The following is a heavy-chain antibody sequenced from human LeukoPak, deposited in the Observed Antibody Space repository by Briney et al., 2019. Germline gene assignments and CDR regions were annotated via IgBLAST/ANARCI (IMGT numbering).Heavy chain of an antibody. J-gene: IGHJ6*02. CDR2: IIPIFGIA. CDR3: ARDMTVTTSSDYYYSMDV. D-gene: IGHD4-17*01. V-gene: IGHV1-69*04. Sequence: ASVKVSCKASGGTFSSYAISWVRQAPGQGLEWMGRIIPIFGIANYAQKFQGRVTITADKSTSTAYMELSSLRSEDTAVYYCARDMTVTTSSDYYYSMDVWGQGTTVTVSS. CDR1: GGTFSSYA.